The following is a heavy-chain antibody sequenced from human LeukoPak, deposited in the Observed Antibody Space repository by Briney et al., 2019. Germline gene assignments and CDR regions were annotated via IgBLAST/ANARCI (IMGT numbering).Heavy chain of an antibody. Sequence: GGSLRLSCAASGFTFSSYEMNWVRQAPGKGLEWVSYISSSGSTIYYADSVKGRFTISRDNAKNSLYLQMNSLRAEDTALYYCARDDGSGSYHYWGQGTLVTVSS. CDR2: ISSSGSTI. V-gene: IGHV3-48*03. CDR3: ARDDGSGSYHY. D-gene: IGHD3-10*01. CDR1: GFTFSSYE. J-gene: IGHJ4*02.